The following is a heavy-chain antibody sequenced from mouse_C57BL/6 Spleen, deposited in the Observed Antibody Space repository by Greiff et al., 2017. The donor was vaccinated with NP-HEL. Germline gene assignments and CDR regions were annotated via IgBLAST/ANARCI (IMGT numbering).Heavy chain of an antibody. CDR2: IWGGGST. Sequence: VKVVESGPGLVAPSQSLSITCTVSGFSLTSYGVDWVRQPPGKGLEWLGVIWGGGSTNYNSALMSRLSISKDNSKSQVFLKMNSLQTDDTAMYYCAKRLTGTGYAMDYWGQGTSVTVSS. D-gene: IGHD4-1*01. J-gene: IGHJ4*01. CDR3: AKRLTGTGYAMDY. V-gene: IGHV2-9*01. CDR1: GFSLTSYG.